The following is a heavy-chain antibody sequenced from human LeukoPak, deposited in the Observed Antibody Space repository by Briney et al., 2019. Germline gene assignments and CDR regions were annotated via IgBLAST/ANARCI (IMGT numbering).Heavy chain of an antibody. CDR2: IYYSGST. CDR3: AGGSDYGDYSVHY. CDR1: GGSISSYY. V-gene: IGHV4-59*01. Sequence: ASETLSLTCTVSGGSISSYYWSWIRQPPGKGLEWIGYIYYSGSTNYNPSLKSRVTISVDTSKNQFSLKLSSVTAADTAVYYCAGGSDYGDYSVHYWGQGTLVTVSS. D-gene: IGHD4-17*01. J-gene: IGHJ4*02.